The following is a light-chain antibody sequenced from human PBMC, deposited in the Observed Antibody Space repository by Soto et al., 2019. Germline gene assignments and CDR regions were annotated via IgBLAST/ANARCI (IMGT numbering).Light chain of an antibody. Sequence: QSVLTKPLSASGTPGQRVTISCSTSSSNIGGNTVNWYQQVPGTAPKLLIYSYDQRPSGVPDRFSGSKSGTSASLAISGLQSEDEADYYCAAWDASLNGYVFGTGTKVTVL. CDR2: SYD. CDR1: SSNIGGNT. CDR3: AAWDASLNGYV. V-gene: IGLV1-44*01. J-gene: IGLJ1*01.